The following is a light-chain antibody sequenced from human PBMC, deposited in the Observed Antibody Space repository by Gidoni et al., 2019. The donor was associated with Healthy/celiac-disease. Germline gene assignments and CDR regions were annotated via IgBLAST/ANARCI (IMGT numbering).Light chain of an antibody. Sequence: QSVLTQPPSASGTPGQRVTISCSGSSSNIGSNYEYWYQQLPGTAPKLVIYRNHQRPSGVPDRFSGSKSGTSASLAISGLRPEDEADYYCAAWDDSLSGVEFGGGTKLTVL. V-gene: IGLV1-47*01. CDR2: RNH. CDR1: SSNIGSNY. J-gene: IGLJ2*01. CDR3: AAWDDSLSGVE.